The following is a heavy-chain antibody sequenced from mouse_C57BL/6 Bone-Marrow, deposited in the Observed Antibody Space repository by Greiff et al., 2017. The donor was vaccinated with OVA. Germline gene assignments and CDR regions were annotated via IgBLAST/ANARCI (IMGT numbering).Heavy chain of an antibody. CDR1: GYAFSSSW. CDR2: IYPGDGDT. J-gene: IGHJ4*01. V-gene: IGHV1-82*01. Sequence: QVHVKQSGPELVKPGASVKISCKASGYAFSSSWMNWVKQRPGKGLEWIGRIYPGDGDTNYNGKFKGKATLTADESSSTAYMQLSSLTSEDSAVYFCARKRDYYAMDYWGQGTSVTVSS. CDR3: ARKRDYYAMDY.